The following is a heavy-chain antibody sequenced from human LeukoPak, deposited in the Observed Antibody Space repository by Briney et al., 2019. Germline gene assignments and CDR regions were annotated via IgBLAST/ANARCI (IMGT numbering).Heavy chain of an antibody. CDR2: ISSSSSTI. J-gene: IGHJ5*02. D-gene: IGHD3-10*01. V-gene: IGHV3-48*02. Sequence: GGSLRLSFAASGFTFSSYSMNWVRQAPGKGLEWVSYISSSSSTIYYADSVKGLFTISRDNAKNSLYLQMKSVRDEDKAVYYCARVGRGVQIRWWFDPWGQGTLVTVSS. CDR3: ARVGRGVQIRWWFDP. CDR1: GFTFSSYS.